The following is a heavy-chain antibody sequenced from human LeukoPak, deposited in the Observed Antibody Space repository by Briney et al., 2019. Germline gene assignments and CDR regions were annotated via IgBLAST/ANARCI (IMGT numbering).Heavy chain of an antibody. CDR3: ARPGNSGSSLYYFDY. D-gene: IGHD1-26*01. Sequence: SVKVSCKASGFTFTSSAVQWVRQARGQRLEWIGWIVVGSGNTNYAQKFQGRVTITADESTSTAYMELSSLRSEDTAVYYCARPGNSGSSLYYFDYWGQGTLVTVSS. J-gene: IGHJ4*02. V-gene: IGHV1-58*01. CDR2: IVVGSGNT. CDR1: GFTFTSSA.